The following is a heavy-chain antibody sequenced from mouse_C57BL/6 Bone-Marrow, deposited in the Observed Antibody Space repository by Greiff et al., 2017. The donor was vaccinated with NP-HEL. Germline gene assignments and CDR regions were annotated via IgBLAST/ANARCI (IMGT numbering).Heavy chain of an antibody. J-gene: IGHJ2*01. V-gene: IGHV5-12*01. Sequence: EVQRVESGGGLVQPGGSLKLSCAASGFTFSDYYMYWVRQTPEKRLEWVAYISNGGGSTYYPDTVKGRFTISRDNAKNTLYLQMSRLKSEDTAMYYCARQGAGTYYFDYWGQGTTLTVSS. CDR1: GFTFSDYY. CDR3: ARQGAGTYYFDY. D-gene: IGHD4-1*01. CDR2: ISNGGGST.